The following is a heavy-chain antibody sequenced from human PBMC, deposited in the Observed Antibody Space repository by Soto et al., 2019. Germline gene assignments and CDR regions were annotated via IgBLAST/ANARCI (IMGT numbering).Heavy chain of an antibody. CDR1: GYFIGAGGYY. J-gene: IGHJ5*02. V-gene: IGHV4-31*03. CDR3: ARMYSSGSGWFHP. D-gene: IGHD6-19*01. CDR2: FYSSGSI. Sequence: SETLSLTCFVSGYFIGAGGYYWSWIRHHPGKGLEWIGSFYSSGSIIYNPSLRSRVSITGDMSTNQFSMSLTSVTAADTARYYCARMYSSGSGWFHPWGQGTLVPGSS.